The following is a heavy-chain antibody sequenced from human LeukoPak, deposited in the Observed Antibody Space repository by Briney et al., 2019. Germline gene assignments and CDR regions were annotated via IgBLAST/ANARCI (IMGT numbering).Heavy chain of an antibody. J-gene: IGHJ4*02. D-gene: IGHD6-19*01. V-gene: IGHV3-7*01. CDR2: IKEDGSVM. CDR3: ARDLWGSYSTGSYLDY. Sequence: GGSLRLSCAVSGFPFTNYWMSWVRQAPGKGLEWVANIKEDGSVMYYVDSLKGRFTISRDSAQNALYLQMNSLRVEDTAVYFCARDLWGSYSTGSYLDYWGQGALVTVSS. CDR1: GFPFTNYW.